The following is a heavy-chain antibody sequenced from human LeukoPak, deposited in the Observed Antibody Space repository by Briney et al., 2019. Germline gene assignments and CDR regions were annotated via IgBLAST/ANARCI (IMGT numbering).Heavy chain of an antibody. V-gene: IGHV1-18*01. Sequence: GASVKVSCKASGYTFSSYGISWVRQAPGQGLEWMGWISAYNGNTNYVQKLQGRVTMTTDTSTRTAYMELRSLRSDDTAVYYCARDKAVTTEVTQHFQHWGQGTLVTVSS. D-gene: IGHD4-23*01. J-gene: IGHJ1*01. CDR1: GYTFSSYG. CDR2: ISAYNGNT. CDR3: ARDKAVTTEVTQHFQH.